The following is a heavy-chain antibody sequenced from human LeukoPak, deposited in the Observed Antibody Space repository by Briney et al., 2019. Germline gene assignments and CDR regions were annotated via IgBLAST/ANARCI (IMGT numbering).Heavy chain of an antibody. CDR2: NYYSGTT. CDR3: VITRKWAFDI. CDR1: GGSIRSYY. D-gene: IGHD1-14*01. V-gene: IGHV4-59*03. Sequence: SDTLSLTCTVWGGSIRSYYWSWMRQPPGKGLEGVDYNYYSGTTNSNPSLKSRVTISVDTSKNQFSLNLSSVTAADTAVYYCVITRKWAFDIWGQGTMVTVSP. J-gene: IGHJ3*02.